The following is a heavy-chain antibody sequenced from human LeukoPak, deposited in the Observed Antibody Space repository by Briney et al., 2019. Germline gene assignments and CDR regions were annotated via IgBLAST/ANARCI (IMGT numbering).Heavy chain of an antibody. Sequence: SGTLSLTCAVYSGSFRGYYWSWIRQPPGKGLEWIGKINHSGSADYNPSLKSRVTISLDTSKTQFSLQLSSVTAADTAVYYCARGRIAAVWGQGTLVTVSS. D-gene: IGHD6-13*01. CDR2: INHSGSA. V-gene: IGHV4-34*01. J-gene: IGHJ4*02. CDR1: SGSFRGYY. CDR3: ARGRIAAV.